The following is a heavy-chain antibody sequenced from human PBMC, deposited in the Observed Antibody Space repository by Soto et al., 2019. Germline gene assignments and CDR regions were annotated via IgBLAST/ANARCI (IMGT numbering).Heavy chain of an antibody. J-gene: IGHJ6*02. V-gene: IGHV3-30*18. CDR1: GFTFSSYG. Sequence: QVQLVESGGGVVQPGRSLRLSCAAPGFTFSSYGMHWVRQGPGKGLEWVAVISYDGSNKYYVDSVKGRFTISRDNSKNTLFLQMNSLRAEDTAVYYCAKDFRAGPGASPLFYYYSGMDVWGQGTTVTVSS. CDR2: ISYDGSNK. D-gene: IGHD1-26*01. CDR3: AKDFRAGPGASPLFYYYSGMDV.